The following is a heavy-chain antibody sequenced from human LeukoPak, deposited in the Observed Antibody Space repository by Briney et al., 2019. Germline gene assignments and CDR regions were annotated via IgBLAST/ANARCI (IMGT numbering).Heavy chain of an antibody. J-gene: IGHJ4*02. CDR1: GFTFRSYA. V-gene: IGHV3-23*01. D-gene: IGHD6-13*01. CDR2: ISGSGGST. Sequence: GGSLRLSCAASGFTFRSYAMSWVRQAPGKGLEWVSAISGSGGSTYYADSVKGRFTISRDNSKNTLYLQMNSLRAEDTAVYYCAKGVIDSSSWREFDYWGQGTLVTVSS. CDR3: AKGVIDSSSWREFDY.